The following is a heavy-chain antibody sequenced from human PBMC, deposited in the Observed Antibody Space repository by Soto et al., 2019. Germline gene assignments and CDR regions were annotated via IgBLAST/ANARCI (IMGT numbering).Heavy chain of an antibody. Sequence: SETLSLTCTVSGGSISSGGYYWSWIRQHPGKGLEWIGYIYYSGSTYYNPSLKSRVTISIDMTNNHVSLILNSVTAADTAVYYCARVGPWVPYYYDSSPYTFENWFDPWGQGTLVTRLL. CDR2: IYYSGST. CDR1: GGSISSGGYY. J-gene: IGHJ5*02. D-gene: IGHD3-22*01. V-gene: IGHV4-31*03. CDR3: ARVGPWVPYYYDSSPYTFENWFDP.